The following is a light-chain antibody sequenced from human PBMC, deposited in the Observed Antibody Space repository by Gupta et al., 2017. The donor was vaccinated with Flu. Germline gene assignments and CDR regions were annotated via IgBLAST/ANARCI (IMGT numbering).Light chain of an antibody. V-gene: IGKV4-1*01. Sequence: DIVMTQSPDSLAVSLGERATINCKSSQSVLYSSNNKNYLAWYQQKPGQPLKLLIYWVSTRESGVPDRFSGSGSGTDFTLTISSLQAEDVAVYYCQQYYSTPQTFGQGTKVEIK. CDR3: QQYYSTPQT. CDR1: QSVLYSSNNKNY. CDR2: WVS. J-gene: IGKJ1*01.